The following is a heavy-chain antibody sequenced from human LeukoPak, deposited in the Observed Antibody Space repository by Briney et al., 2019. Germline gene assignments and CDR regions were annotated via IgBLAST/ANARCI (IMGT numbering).Heavy chain of an antibody. J-gene: IGHJ3*02. CDR3: ARNCGGDCHDAFDI. Sequence: PSETLSLTCTVSGGSISSYYWSWIRQPPGKELEWIGYIYYSGSTTYNPSLKSRVTISVDTSKNQFSLKLSSVTAADTAVYYCARNCGGDCHDAFDIWGQGTMVTVSS. V-gene: IGHV4-59*01. CDR2: IYYSGST. D-gene: IGHD2-21*01. CDR1: GGSISSYY.